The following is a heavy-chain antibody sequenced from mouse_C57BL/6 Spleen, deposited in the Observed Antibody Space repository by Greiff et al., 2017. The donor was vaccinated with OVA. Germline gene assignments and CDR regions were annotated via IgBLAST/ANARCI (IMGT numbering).Heavy chain of an antibody. D-gene: IGHD1-1*01. J-gene: IGHJ1*03. Sequence: VQLQQSGAELVKPGASVKISCKASGYAFSSYWMNWVKQRPGKGLEWIGQIYPGDGDTNYNGKFKGKATLTADKSSSTAYMQLSSLTSEDSAVYFGAKGSYGSSPLGFDVWGTGTTVTVSS. CDR1: GYAFSSYW. V-gene: IGHV1-80*01. CDR3: AKGSYGSSPLGFDV. CDR2: IYPGDGDT.